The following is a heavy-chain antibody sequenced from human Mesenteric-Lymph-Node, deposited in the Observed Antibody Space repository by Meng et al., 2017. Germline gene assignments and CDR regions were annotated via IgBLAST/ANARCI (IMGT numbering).Heavy chain of an antibody. V-gene: IGHV3-23*01. CDR3: AKRGAVAGTWWDY. CDR2: ISGSGGST. Sequence: LSLTCAASGFTFSSYAMSWVRQAAGKGLGGFSAISGSGGSTYYADSVKGRFTISRDNSKNTLYLQMNSLRAEDTAVYYCAKRGAVAGTWWDYWGQGTLVTVSS. D-gene: IGHD6-19*01. CDR1: GFTFSSYA. J-gene: IGHJ4*02.